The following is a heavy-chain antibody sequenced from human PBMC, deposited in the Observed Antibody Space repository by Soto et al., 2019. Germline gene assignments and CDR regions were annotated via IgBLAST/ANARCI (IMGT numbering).Heavy chain of an antibody. V-gene: IGHV3-30*03. CDR2: ISYESIST. J-gene: IGHJ4*02. Sequence: GGSLRLSCVASTLYFSTYGMHWVRQAPGKGLEWGAVISYESISTVYRVSVRGRFTISRDNSKNTLYLQMNSLRTEDTAVYYCAREAGCSGDTCNVDIDYGGEGTRV. CDR1: TLYFSTYG. CDR3: AREAGCSGDTCNVDIDY. D-gene: IGHD2-15*01.